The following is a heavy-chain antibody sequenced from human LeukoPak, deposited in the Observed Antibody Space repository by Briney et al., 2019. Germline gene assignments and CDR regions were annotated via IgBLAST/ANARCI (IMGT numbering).Heavy chain of an antibody. CDR1: GVSISSSSYY. Sequence: SETLSLTCTVSGVSISSSSYYWGWIRQPPGKGLEWVGTIYYSGSTYYNPSLDRLATISVDPSKNQFSLTLSSVTAADTALYYCAKTTYCRTTSCHAGRFNWFDPWGQGTLVTVSS. CDR2: IYYSGST. J-gene: IGHJ5*02. V-gene: IGHV4-39*01. D-gene: IGHD2-2*01. CDR3: AKTTYCRTTSCHAGRFNWFDP.